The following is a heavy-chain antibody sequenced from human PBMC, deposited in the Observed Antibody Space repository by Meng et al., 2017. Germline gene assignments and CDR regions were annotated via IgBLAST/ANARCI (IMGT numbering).Heavy chain of an antibody. CDR3: ARDRSYTVFDY. CDR2: IYTSGST. D-gene: IGHD1-26*01. V-gene: IGHV4-61*02. J-gene: IGHJ4*02. CDR1: GGSISSGSYY. Sequence: LRLSCTVSGGSISSGSYYWSWLRQPAGKGLEWIGRIYTSGSTNYNPSLKSRVTISVDTSKTQFSLKLSSVTAADTAVYYCARDRSYTVFDYWGQGTLVTVSS.